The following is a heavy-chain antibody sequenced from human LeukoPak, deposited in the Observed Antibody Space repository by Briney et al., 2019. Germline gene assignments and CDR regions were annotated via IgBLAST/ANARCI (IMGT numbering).Heavy chain of an antibody. CDR1: GGSFSGYY. Sequence: SETLSLTCAVYGGSFSGYYWSWIRQPPGKGLEWIGEINHSGSTNYNPSLKSRVTISVDTSKNQFSLKLSSVTAADTAVYYCARGLRIQLWSRFDPWGQGTLVTVSS. D-gene: IGHD5-18*01. J-gene: IGHJ5*02. CDR2: INHSGST. CDR3: ARGLRIQLWSRFDP. V-gene: IGHV4-34*01.